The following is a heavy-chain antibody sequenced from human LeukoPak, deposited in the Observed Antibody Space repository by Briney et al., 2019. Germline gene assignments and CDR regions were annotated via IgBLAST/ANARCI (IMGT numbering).Heavy chain of an antibody. CDR3: ARAPLLLWFGESINYFDY. Sequence: SETLSLTCTVSGGSISSGGYYWSWIRQHPGKGLEWIGYIYYSGSTYYNPSLKSRATISVDTSKNQFSLKLSSVTAADTAVYYCARAPLLLWFGESINYFDYWGQGTLVTVSS. CDR2: IYYSGST. CDR1: GGSISSGGYY. V-gene: IGHV4-31*03. D-gene: IGHD3-10*01. J-gene: IGHJ4*02.